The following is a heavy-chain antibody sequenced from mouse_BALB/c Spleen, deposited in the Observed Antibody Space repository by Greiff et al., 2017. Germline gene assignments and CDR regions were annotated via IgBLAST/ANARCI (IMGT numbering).Heavy chain of an antibody. CDR1: GYTFTSYW. D-gene: IGHD6-1*01. CDR3: ARGGRSNLYYAMDY. V-gene: IGHV1S81*02. CDR2: INPSNGRT. Sequence: QVQLQQPGAELVKPGASVKLSCKASGYTFTSYWMHWVKQRPGQGLEWIGEINPSNGRTNYNEKFKSKATLTVDKSSSTAYMQLSSLTSEDSAVYYCARGGRSNLYYAMDYGGQGTSVTVSS. J-gene: IGHJ4*01.